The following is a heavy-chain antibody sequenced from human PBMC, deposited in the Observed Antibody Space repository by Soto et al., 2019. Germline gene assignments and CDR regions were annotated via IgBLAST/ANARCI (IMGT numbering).Heavy chain of an antibody. CDR1: GDSISTYY. V-gene: IGHV4-59*01. J-gene: IGHJ4*02. D-gene: IGHD3-10*01. CDR3: ARNRPYYYGSGSFPYYFAF. Sequence: SETLSLTCTVSGDSISTYYWTWIRQPPGKGLEWLGSMFYGGRTNYNPSLWGRVTISVDTSKNQFSLRLTSVTAADTAVYYCARNRPYYYGSGSFPYYFAFWGQGALVTVSS. CDR2: MFYGGRT.